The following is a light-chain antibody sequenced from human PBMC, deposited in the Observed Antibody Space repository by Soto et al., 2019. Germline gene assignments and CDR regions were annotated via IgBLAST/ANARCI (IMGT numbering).Light chain of an antibody. CDR1: QDINNW. CDR2: PTS. J-gene: IGKJ4*01. CDR3: QQANSFPLT. Sequence: DIQMTQSPSSVSASVGDRVTITCRASQDINNWLAWYQQKPGKDPKLLIYPTSSLQSGVPSRFSGSGSGTDFTLTISSLQPEDFATYYCQQANSFPLTFGGGTKVESK. V-gene: IGKV1D-12*01.